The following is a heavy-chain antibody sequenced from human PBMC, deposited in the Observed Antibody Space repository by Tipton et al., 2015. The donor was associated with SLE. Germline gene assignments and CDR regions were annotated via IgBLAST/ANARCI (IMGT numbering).Heavy chain of an antibody. CDR2: IYYSGST. V-gene: IGHV4-39*07. D-gene: IGHD3-22*01. CDR1: GGSISSGSYY. CDR3: ARQKMEFYDSSGSVGY. Sequence: TLSLTCTVSGGSISSGSYYWSWIRQPQGKGLGWIGSIYYSGSTYYNPSLKGRVTISVDTSKNQFSLKLSSVTAADTAVYYCARQKMEFYDSSGSVGYWGQGTLVTVSS. J-gene: IGHJ4*02.